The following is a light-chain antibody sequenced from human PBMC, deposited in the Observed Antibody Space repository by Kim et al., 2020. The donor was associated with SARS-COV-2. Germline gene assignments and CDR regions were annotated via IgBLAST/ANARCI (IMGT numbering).Light chain of an antibody. CDR1: SSNIGHNL. CDR3: GTWDNTLNGAV. J-gene: IGLJ2*01. Sequence: QSVLTQPPSTSATPGQKVTISCSGSSSNIGHNLVTWYQQFPGAAPKLLIYNNDQRPSEIPDRSSASKSGTSATLAIAGLQSEHEADYYCGTWDNTLNGAVFGGGTQLTVL. CDR2: NND. V-gene: IGLV1-44*01.